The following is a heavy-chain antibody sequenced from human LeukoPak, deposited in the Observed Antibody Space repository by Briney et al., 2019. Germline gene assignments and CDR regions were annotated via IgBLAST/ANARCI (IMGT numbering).Heavy chain of an antibody. V-gene: IGHV4-59*01. D-gene: IGHD6-19*01. J-gene: IGHJ5*02. CDR1: GGSISSYY. Sequence: SETLSLTCTVSGGSISSYYWSWIRQPPGKGLEWIGYIYYSGSTNYNPSLKSRVTISVDPSKNQFSLKLSSVTAADTAVYYCARRGGSSGWLNWFDPWGQGTLVTVSS. CDR3: ARRGGSSGWLNWFDP. CDR2: IYYSGST.